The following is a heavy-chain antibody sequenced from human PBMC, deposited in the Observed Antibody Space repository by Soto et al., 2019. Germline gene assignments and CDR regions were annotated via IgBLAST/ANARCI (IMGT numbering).Heavy chain of an antibody. CDR2: IYYSGST. CDR3: ARDLPTMIVVVTSHYYYYYGMDV. D-gene: IGHD3-22*01. J-gene: IGHJ6*02. CDR1: GGSVSSGSYY. Sequence: SETLSLTCTVSGGSVSSGSYYWSWIRQPPGKGLEWIGYIYYSGSTNYNPSLKSRVTISVDTSKNQFSLKLSSVTAADTAVYYCARDLPTMIVVVTSHYYYYYGMDVWGQGTTVTVSS. V-gene: IGHV4-61*01.